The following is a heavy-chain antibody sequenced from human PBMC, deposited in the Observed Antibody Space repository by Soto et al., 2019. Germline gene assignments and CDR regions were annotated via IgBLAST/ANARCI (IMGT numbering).Heavy chain of an antibody. CDR2: IWYDGSNK. D-gene: IGHD2-8*01. J-gene: IGHJ3*02. Sequence: QVQLVESGGGVVQPGRSLRLSCAASEFIFSSYGMHWVRQAPGKGMEWVAVIWYDGSNKYYADSVKVRFTISRDNSKNTLYPQMNSLRAEDTAVYYCARSMVAFDIWGQGTMVIVSS. V-gene: IGHV3-33*01. CDR3: ARSMVAFDI. CDR1: EFIFSSYG.